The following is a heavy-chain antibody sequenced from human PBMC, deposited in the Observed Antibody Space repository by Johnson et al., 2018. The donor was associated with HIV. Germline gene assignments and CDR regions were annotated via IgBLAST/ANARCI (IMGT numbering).Heavy chain of an antibody. Sequence: EVQLVESGGGVVQPGRSLRLSCAASGFTFSSYAMHWVRQAPGKGLEWVGRIRNKPSSYSTEYAASVKGRFTVSRDDSKNSVYLQMSSLKTEDTAVYYCTRDRDGVGVSWGQGTMVTVSS. CDR2: IRNKPSSYST. D-gene: IGHD3-10*01. J-gene: IGHJ3*01. CDR3: TRDRDGVGVS. V-gene: IGHV3-72*01. CDR1: GFTFSSYA.